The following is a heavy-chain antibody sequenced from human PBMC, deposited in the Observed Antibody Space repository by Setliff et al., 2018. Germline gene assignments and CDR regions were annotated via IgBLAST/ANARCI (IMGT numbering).Heavy chain of an antibody. V-gene: IGHV4-4*07. J-gene: IGHJ6*02. CDR2: IYSDGSA. CDR1: GGIIYDHW. CDR3: ARLSWNGLRYYGLDV. Sequence: SETLSLTCSVSGGIIYDHWWTWIRQPAGAGLEWIGRIYSDGSADYNPSLRSRVTISVDKSKNQFSLKLRSVTAADTAVYYCARLSWNGLRYYGLDVWGQGTTVTVSS. D-gene: IGHD3-3*01.